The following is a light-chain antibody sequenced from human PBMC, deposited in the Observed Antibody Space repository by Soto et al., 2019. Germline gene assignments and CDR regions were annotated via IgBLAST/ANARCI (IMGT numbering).Light chain of an antibody. V-gene: IGKV3-11*01. CDR1: QSVSSY. CDR3: QQYNIWPRT. Sequence: EVVFSQSPSTVSLYPGERATLSCRASQSVSSYLAWYQQKPGQAPRLLIYNASNRATGIPARFSGSGSGTDFTLTISSLEPEDFAVYYCQQYNIWPRTFDQGTKVDIK. CDR2: NAS. J-gene: IGKJ1*01.